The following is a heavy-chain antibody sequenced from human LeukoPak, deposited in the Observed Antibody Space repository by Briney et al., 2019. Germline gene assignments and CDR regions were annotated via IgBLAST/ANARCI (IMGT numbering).Heavy chain of an antibody. V-gene: IGHV3-53*01. Sequence: GGSLRLSCAASGFTVSSNYMSWVRQAPGRGLEWVSVIYSGGSTYYADSVKGRFTISRDNSKNTLYPQMNSLRAEDTAVYYCATPEKRGYSYGYDYWGQGTLVTVSS. J-gene: IGHJ4*02. CDR1: GFTVSSNY. CDR3: ATPEKRGYSYGYDY. CDR2: IYSGGST. D-gene: IGHD5-18*01.